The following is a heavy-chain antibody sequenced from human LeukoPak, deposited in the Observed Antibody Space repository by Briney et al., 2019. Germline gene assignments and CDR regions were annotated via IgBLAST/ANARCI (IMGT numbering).Heavy chain of an antibody. CDR1: GYSISNGYF. CDR3: ARETSQKGAHYMDV. J-gene: IGHJ6*03. V-gene: IGHV4-38-2*02. Sequence: SETLSLTCTVSGYSISNGYFWGWIRQSPGKGLEWIGSIYHSGSTYYTPSLKSRVTISVDTSKNQFSLKLSSVTAADTAVYYCARETSQKGAHYMDVWGKGTTVTISS. D-gene: IGHD3-16*01. CDR2: IYHSGST.